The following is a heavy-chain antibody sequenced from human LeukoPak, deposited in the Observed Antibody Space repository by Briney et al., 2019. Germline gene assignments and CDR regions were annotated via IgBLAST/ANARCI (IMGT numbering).Heavy chain of an antibody. D-gene: IGHD1-26*01. J-gene: IGHJ4*02. CDR1: GGTFSSYA. V-gene: IGHV1-69*01. CDR3: ARGGVVGGTVYFDY. Sequence: GASVKVSCKASGGTFSSYAISWVRQAPGQGLEWMGGIIPIFGTANYAQKFQGRVTITADESTSTAYMELSSLRSEDTAVYYCARGGVVGGTVYFDYWGRGTLVTVSS. CDR2: IIPIFGTA.